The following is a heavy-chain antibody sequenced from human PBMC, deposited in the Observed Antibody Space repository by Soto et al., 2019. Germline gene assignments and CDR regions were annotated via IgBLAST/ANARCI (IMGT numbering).Heavy chain of an antibody. CDR1: GYTLTELS. V-gene: IGHV1-24*01. Sequence: ASVKVSCKVSGYTLTELSMHWVRQAPGKGLEWMGGFDPEDGETIYAQKFQGRVTMTEDTSTDTAYMELSSLRSEDTTVYYCATDLGDSSSWDGRWYYYYGMDVWGQGTTVTVSS. CDR2: FDPEDGET. J-gene: IGHJ6*02. D-gene: IGHD6-13*01. CDR3: ATDLGDSSSWDGRWYYYYGMDV.